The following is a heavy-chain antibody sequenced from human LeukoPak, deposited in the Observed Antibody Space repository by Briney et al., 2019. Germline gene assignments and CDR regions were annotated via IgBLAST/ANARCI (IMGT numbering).Heavy chain of an antibody. CDR1: GFTFNDYA. CDR2: MSWNGNTI. Sequence: GGSLRLSCAAPGFTFNDYAMHWVRHTPEKGLEWISDMSWNGNTIYYADSVKGRFTISRDNAKNSLYLQMNSLRPEDTALYYCPKDISLGRGYVYPDLCGKAATVAVSS. J-gene: IGHJ6*03. V-gene: IGHV3-9*01. CDR3: PKDISLGRGYVYPDL. D-gene: IGHD5/OR15-5a*01.